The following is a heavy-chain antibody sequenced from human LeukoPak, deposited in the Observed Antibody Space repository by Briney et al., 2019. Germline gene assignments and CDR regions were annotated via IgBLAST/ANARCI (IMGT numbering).Heavy chain of an antibody. CDR3: ASYYDSSGLMYYYYYMDV. D-gene: IGHD3-22*01. V-gene: IGHV3-23*01. CDR2: ISGSGGST. J-gene: IGHJ6*03. Sequence: GGSLRLSCAASGFTFSSYAMSWVRQAPGKGLEWVSAISGSGGSTYYADSVKGRFTISRDNSKNTLYLQMNSLRAEDTAVYYCASYYDSSGLMYYYYYMDVWGKGTTVTVSS. CDR1: GFTFSSYA.